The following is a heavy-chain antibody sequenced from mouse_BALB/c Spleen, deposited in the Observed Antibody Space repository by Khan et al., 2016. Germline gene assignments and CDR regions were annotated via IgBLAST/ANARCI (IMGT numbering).Heavy chain of an antibody. CDR2: INPANGKT. CDR3: ARINT. V-gene: IGHV14-3*02. J-gene: IGHJ2*01. CDR1: GFNIKDTY. D-gene: IGHD1-1*01. Sequence: EVELKQSGAELVKPGASVKFSCTASGFNIKDTYMHWVKQRPEKGLEWIGGINPANGKTKYDPKLQGKVTITADTSSNTAYLQLSSLTSEDTAVNSCARINTGGQGTTLTVSS.